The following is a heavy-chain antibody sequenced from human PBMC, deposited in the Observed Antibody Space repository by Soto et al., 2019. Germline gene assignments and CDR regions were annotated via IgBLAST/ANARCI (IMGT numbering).Heavy chain of an antibody. CDR2: TNSDGTDS. CDR1: GFDFEDYA. J-gene: IGHJ4*02. V-gene: IGHV3-43D*04. D-gene: IGHD3-22*01. CDR3: AKSLYYYDSSPLDH. Sequence: VSLRLSCAAAGFDFEDYAIHWVRQVPGKGLEWVSLTNSDGTDSYYMDSVKGRFTISRDNAKSTLYLQMDRLRPEDTALYFCAKSLYYYDSSPLDHWGQGTLVTVYS.